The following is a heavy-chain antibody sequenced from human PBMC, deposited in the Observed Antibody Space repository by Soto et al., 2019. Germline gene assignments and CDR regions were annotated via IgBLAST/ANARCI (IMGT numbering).Heavy chain of an antibody. CDR1: GGSISSGDYY. V-gene: IGHV4-30-4*01. D-gene: IGHD5-12*01. CDR2: IFYSGST. J-gene: IGHJ4*02. CDR3: ARWLGYGPHFAY. Sequence: PSETLSLTCTVSGGSISSGDYYWSWIRQPPGKGLEWIGYIFYSGSTYYNPSLKSRVTISVDTSKNQFSLKLGSVTAADTAVYYCARWLGYGPHFAYWGQGTLVTGSS.